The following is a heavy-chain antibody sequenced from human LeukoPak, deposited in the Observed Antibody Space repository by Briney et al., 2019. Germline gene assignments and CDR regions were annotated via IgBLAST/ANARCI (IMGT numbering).Heavy chain of an antibody. D-gene: IGHD1-14*01. V-gene: IGHV3-23*01. CDR2: ISGSGGST. J-gene: IGHJ4*02. CDR1: GFTFSSYA. CDR3: AKNTAEPDN. Sequence: GGSLRLSCAASGFTFSSYAMSWVRQAPGKGLEWVSAISGSGGSTYYADSVKGRFTISRDDSKNTVFLQMNSLRADDTAVYYCAKNTAEPDNWGQGTLVTVSS.